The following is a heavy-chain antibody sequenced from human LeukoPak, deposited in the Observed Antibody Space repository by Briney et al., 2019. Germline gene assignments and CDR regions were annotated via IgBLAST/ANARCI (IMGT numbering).Heavy chain of an antibody. CDR2: IKPDGSAE. Sequence: GGSLRLSCATSGFTFSSNWMSWVRHVPGRGLDWVANIKPDGSAEYYAASVKGRFTVSRDNAENSLYLQMNSLRVEDTAVYYCARANNSSWHNWSQGALVTVSS. CDR1: GFTFSSNW. CDR3: ARANNSSWHN. V-gene: IGHV3-7*01. J-gene: IGHJ4*02. D-gene: IGHD6-13*01.